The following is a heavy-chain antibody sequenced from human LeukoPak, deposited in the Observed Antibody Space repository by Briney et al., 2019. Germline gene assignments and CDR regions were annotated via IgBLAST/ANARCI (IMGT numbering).Heavy chain of an antibody. V-gene: IGHV3-21*01. CDR2: ISPGSNYI. Sequence: GGSLRLSCAASGFSFSTYNMNCVRQAPGKGLEWVSSISPGSNYIYYADSVKGRFTISRDNAKNSLYLQMNSLRAEDTALYYCARGSVGLQRNDWFEPWGQGTLVTVSS. CDR3: ARGSVGLQRNDWFEP. CDR1: GFSFSTYN. D-gene: IGHD4-11*01. J-gene: IGHJ5*02.